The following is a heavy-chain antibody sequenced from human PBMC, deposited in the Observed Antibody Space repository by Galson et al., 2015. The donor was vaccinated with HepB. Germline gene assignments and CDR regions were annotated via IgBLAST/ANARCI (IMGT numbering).Heavy chain of an antibody. CDR1: GFTFSSYA. CDR3: ARDGSSSWYYYYYYYGMDV. CDR2: ISYDGSNK. D-gene: IGHD6-13*01. J-gene: IGHJ6*02. V-gene: IGHV3-30*04. Sequence: SLRLSCAASGFTFSSYAMHWVRQAPGKGLEWVAVISYDGSNKYYADSVKGRFTIPRDNSKNTLYLQMNSLRAEDTAVYYCARDGSSSWYYYYYYYGMDVWGQGTTVTVSS.